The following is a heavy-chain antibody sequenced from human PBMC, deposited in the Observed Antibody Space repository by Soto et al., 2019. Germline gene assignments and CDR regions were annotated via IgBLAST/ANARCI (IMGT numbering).Heavy chain of an antibody. Sequence: QVQLVQSGAEVKKPGSSVKVSCKASGGIFNRYSVNWVRQAPGQGLEWMGRIIPLFGITNYAQKFQGRVMITADKSTNTAYMEVNGLRSEDTALYYCATFYGGDCTTTTCYGDFDYWGQGTLDTVTS. D-gene: IGHD2-2*01. J-gene: IGHJ4*02. CDR2: IIPLFGIT. CDR3: ATFYGGDCTTTTCYGDFDY. V-gene: IGHV1-69*02. CDR1: GGIFNRYS.